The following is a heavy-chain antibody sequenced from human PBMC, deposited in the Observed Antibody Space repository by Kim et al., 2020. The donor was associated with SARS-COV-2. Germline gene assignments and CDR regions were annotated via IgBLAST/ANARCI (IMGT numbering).Heavy chain of an antibody. CDR3: ARQPRLPLVGSDYGMDV. J-gene: IGHJ6*02. CDR1: GYTFTSYG. CDR2: ISAYNGNT. Sequence: ASVKVSCKASGYTFTSYGISWVRQAPGQGLEWMGWISAYNGNTNYAQKLQGRVTMTTDTSTSTAYMELRSLRSDDTAVYYCARQPRLPLVGSDYGMDVWGQGTTVTVSS. V-gene: IGHV1-18*01. D-gene: IGHD4-17*01.